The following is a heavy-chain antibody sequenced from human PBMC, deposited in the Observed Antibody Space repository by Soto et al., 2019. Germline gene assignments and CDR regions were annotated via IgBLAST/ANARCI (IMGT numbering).Heavy chain of an antibody. V-gene: IGHV3-64D*06. CDR3: VKDRFVIY. D-gene: IGHD2-21*01. J-gene: IGHJ4*02. CDR1: GLSFNDYA. Sequence: GGSLRLSCSASGLSFNDYAMHWVRQAAGKGLKYVSSISSNGVSTYYADSVKGRFTISRDNSKNTLYLQMNSLRVEDTAVYYCVKDRFVIYWGQGALVTVSS. CDR2: ISSNGVST.